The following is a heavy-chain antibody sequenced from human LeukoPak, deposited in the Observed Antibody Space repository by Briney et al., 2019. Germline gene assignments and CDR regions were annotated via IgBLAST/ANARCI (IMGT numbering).Heavy chain of an antibody. J-gene: IGHJ4*02. CDR2: ISAYNGNT. D-gene: IGHD4-17*01. CDR1: GYTLTSYG. CDR3: ARDATHDYGDYFDY. V-gene: IGHV1-18*01. Sequence: GASVKVSCKASGYTLTSYGISWVRQAPGQGLEWMGWISAYNGNTNYAQKLQDRVTMTTDTSTSTAYMELRSLRSDDTAVYYCARDATHDYGDYFDYWGQGTLVTVSS.